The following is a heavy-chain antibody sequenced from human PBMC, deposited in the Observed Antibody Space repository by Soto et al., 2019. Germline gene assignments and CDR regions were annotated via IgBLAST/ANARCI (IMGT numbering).Heavy chain of an antibody. CDR3: ARRSSGWYFDY. CDR2: ISGSGGST. D-gene: IGHD6-19*01. CDR1: GLTFSSYA. V-gene: IGHV3-23*01. J-gene: IGHJ4*02. Sequence: EVQLLESGGGLVQPGGSLRLSCAASGLTFSSYAMNWVRQAPWKGREWVSVISGSGGSTYYADSVKGRFTISRDNSKNTLYLQMNSLRAEDTAVYYCARRSSGWYFDYWGQGTLVTVSS.